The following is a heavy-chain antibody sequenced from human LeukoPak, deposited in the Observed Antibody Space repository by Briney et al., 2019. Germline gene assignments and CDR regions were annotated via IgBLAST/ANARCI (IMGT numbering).Heavy chain of an antibody. J-gene: IGHJ4*02. Sequence: ASVKVSCKASGYTFTSYGISWVRQAPGQGLEWMGWISAYNGNTNYAQKLQGRVTMTTDTSTSTAYMELRSLRSDDTAVYYCARGLSNYYDSSGYYYFDYWGQGTLVTVSS. V-gene: IGHV1-18*01. D-gene: IGHD3-22*01. CDR1: GYTFTSYG. CDR2: ISAYNGNT. CDR3: ARGLSNYYDSSGYYYFDY.